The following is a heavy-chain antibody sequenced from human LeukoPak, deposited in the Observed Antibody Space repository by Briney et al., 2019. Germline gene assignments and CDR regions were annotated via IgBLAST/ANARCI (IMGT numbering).Heavy chain of an antibody. CDR3: ARVQAVVPVASWFDP. Sequence: PGGSLRLSCAASGFTFSSYSMNWVRQAPGKGLEWVSSISSSSSYIYYADSVKGRFTISRDNAKNSLYLQMNSLRAEDTAVYYCARVQAVVPVASWFDPWGQGTLVTVSS. J-gene: IGHJ5*02. V-gene: IGHV3-21*01. D-gene: IGHD2-2*01. CDR1: GFTFSSYS. CDR2: ISSSSSYI.